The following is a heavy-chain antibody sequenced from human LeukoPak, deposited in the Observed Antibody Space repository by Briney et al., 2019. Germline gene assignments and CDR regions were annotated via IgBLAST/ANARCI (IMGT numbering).Heavy chain of an antibody. CDR2: IYYRGNT. D-gene: IGHD3-22*01. CDR3: AGEVWYYASSGYLIGGDYYYGMDV. V-gene: IGHV4-59*01. Sequence: SETLSLTCTVSVGSMSSYYWSWLRHPPGKGLEGLGYIYYRGNTNYNPSLKSRVTISGDTSKNQFSLKLSSVTAADTAVYYCAGEVWYYASSGYLIGGDYYYGMDVWGQGTTVTVSS. J-gene: IGHJ6*02. CDR1: VGSMSSYY.